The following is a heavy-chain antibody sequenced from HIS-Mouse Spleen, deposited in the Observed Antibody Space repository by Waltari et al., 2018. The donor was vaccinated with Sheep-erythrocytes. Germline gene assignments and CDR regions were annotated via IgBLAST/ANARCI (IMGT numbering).Heavy chain of an antibody. CDR1: GFTFDDYA. Sequence: EVQLVESGGGLVQPGRSLRLSCAASGFTFDDYAMHWVRQAPGKGLEWVSGSSWNSGRIGYADAVKCRFTISRDNAKNSLYLQMNSLRAEDTALYYCAKDIGTGLSYGMDVWGQGTTVTVSS. D-gene: IGHD1-1*01. V-gene: IGHV3-9*01. J-gene: IGHJ6*02. CDR2: SSWNSGRI. CDR3: AKDIGTGLSYGMDV.